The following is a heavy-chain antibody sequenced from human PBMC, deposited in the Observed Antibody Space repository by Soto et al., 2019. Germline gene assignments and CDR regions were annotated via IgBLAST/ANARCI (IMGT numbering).Heavy chain of an antibody. CDR2: ISGSGGST. V-gene: IGHV3-23*01. D-gene: IGHD2-2*01. CDR1: GFTFSSYA. CDR3: AKLGYCSSTSCFMNYMDV. Sequence: GGSLRLSCAASGFTFSSYAMSWVRQAPGKGLEWVSAISGSGGSTYYADSVKGRFTISRDNSKNTRYLQMNSLRAEETAVYYCAKLGYCSSTSCFMNYMDVWGKGTTVTVSS. J-gene: IGHJ6*03.